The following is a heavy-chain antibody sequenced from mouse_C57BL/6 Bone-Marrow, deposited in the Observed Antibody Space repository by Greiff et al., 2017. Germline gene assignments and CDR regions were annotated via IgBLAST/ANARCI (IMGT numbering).Heavy chain of an antibody. D-gene: IGHD2-4*01. J-gene: IGHJ4*01. V-gene: IGHV1-75*01. Sequence: VKLVESGPELVKPGASVQISCKASGYTFTDYYINWVKQRPGQGLEWFGWIFPGSGSTYYNEKFKGMVTVTVDKSSSTAYMLISSLTSEDTAVYFCANHDYDGEPGHYYAMDYWGQGTSVTVSS. CDR1: GYTFTDYY. CDR3: ANHDYDGEPGHYYAMDY. CDR2: IFPGSGST.